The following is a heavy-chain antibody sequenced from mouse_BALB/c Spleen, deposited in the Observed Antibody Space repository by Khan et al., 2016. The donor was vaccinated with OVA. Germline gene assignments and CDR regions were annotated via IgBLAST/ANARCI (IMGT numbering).Heavy chain of an antibody. V-gene: IGHV9-3-1*01. CDR3: VRFHGEY. CDR1: GYTFKDYV. J-gene: IGHJ2*01. Sequence: QIQLVQSGPELKKPGETVKISCKAFGYTFKDYVMNWVKQSPGEGLKWMGWMNTYTGEPTYADDFEGRFALSLETSASTAYLQIRSLKDKDTATYFCVRFHGEYRGQGTALTVSS. CDR2: MNTYTGEP.